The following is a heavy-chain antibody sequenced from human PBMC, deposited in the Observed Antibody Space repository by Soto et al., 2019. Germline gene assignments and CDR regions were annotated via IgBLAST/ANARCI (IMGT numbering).Heavy chain of an antibody. CDR3: ARTSITLDY. CDR2: ISYDGSNK. D-gene: IGHD3-16*01. CDR1: GFTFSSYA. J-gene: IGHJ4*02. V-gene: IGHV3-30-3*01. Sequence: QVQLVESGGGVVQPGRSLRLSCAASGFTFSSYAMHWVRQAPGKGLEWVAVISYDGSNKYYEDSVKGRFTISRDNSKNTLYLQMNSLRAEDTAVYYCARTSITLDYWGQGTLVTVSS.